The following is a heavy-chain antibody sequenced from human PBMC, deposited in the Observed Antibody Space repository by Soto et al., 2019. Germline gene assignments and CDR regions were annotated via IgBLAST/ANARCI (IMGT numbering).Heavy chain of an antibody. CDR1: GGSISSYY. D-gene: IGHD2-2*01. CDR2: IYYSGST. J-gene: IGHJ6*02. V-gene: IGHV4-59*08. CDR3: ARHVPYCSDTSHCAYGMDV. Sequence: ASETLSLTCTVSGGSISSYYWSWIRQPPGKGLEWIGYIYYSGSTNYNPPLKSRVTISVDTSKNQFSLKLSSVTAADTAVYYCARHVPYCSDTSHCAYGMDVWGQGTTVTVSS.